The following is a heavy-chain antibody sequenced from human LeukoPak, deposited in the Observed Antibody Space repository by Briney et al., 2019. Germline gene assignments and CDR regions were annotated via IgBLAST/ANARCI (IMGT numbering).Heavy chain of an antibody. CDR3: ARPSQYCSSTSCYIPD. CDR1: GGSFSGYY. CDR2: INHSGST. D-gene: IGHD2-2*02. J-gene: IGHJ4*02. Sequence: SETLSLTCAVYGGSFSGYYWSWIRQPPGKGLEWIGEINHSGSTNYNPSLKSRVTISVDTSKNQFSLKLSSVTAADTAVYYCARPSQYCSSTSCYIPDWGQGTLVNVSS. V-gene: IGHV4-34*01.